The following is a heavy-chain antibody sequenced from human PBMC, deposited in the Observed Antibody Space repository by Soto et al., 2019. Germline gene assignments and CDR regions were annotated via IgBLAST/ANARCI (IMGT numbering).Heavy chain of an antibody. CDR2: ISAYNCNR. CDR1: GYTLTSYG. D-gene: IGHD2-15*01. V-gene: IGHV1-18*01. CDR3: AREVGCSGGSCYATVYYYYYMDV. Sequence: ASVKVSCKASGYTLTSYGISWVRQAPGQGLEGMGWISAYNCNRNYAQKLQGRVTRTTDTSTSTAYMELRSLRSDDTAVYYCAREVGCSGGSCYATVYYYYYMDVWGKGTTVTVSS. J-gene: IGHJ6*03.